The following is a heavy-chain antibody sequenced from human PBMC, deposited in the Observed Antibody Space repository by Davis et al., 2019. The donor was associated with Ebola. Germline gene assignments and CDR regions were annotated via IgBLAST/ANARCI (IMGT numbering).Heavy chain of an antibody. Sequence: PSETLSLTCTVSGGSISRGGSYWTWIRQHPGKGLEWIGYIYYSGSTYYKPSLKSRVTISLDTSKNQFSLNLYSVTAADTAVYYCARDLRYDSSGYDYYFYMDVWGKETTVTVSS. V-gene: IGHV4-31*03. J-gene: IGHJ6*03. CDR1: GGSISRGGSY. D-gene: IGHD3-22*01. CDR2: IYYSGST. CDR3: ARDLRYDSSGYDYYFYMDV.